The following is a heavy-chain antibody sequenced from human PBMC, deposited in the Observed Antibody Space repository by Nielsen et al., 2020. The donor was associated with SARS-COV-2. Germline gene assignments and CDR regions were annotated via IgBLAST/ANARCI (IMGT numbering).Heavy chain of an antibody. V-gene: IGHV1-2*06. J-gene: IGHJ5*02. CDR2: INPNNGDT. CDR3: ARDRNDFGDYGWFDP. Sequence: ASVKVSCKASGYSFTDYYIHWVRQAAGQGLEWMGRINPNNGDTSYTRKFQGRVTMTSDTSTTTAYMELRRLTSDDTAVYYCARDRNDFGDYGWFDPWGQGTLVTVSS. CDR1: GYSFTDYY. D-gene: IGHD4-17*01.